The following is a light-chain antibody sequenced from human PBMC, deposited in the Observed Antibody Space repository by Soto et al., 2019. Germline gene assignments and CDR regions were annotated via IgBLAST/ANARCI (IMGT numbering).Light chain of an antibody. V-gene: IGLV2-8*01. CDR3: SSYAGKNNVVV. CDR2: EVS. J-gene: IGLJ2*01. CDR1: SSDVGNYNF. Sequence: QSALTQPPSASGSPGQTVTISCTGTSSDVGNYNFVSWYQKHPGKAPKLMMYEVSQRPSGVPDRFSGSKSGNTASLTVSGLQAEDEADYYCSSYAGKNNVVVFGGGTKLTVL.